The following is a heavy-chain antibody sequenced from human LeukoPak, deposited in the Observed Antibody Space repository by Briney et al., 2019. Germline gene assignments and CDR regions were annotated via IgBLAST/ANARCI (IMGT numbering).Heavy chain of an antibody. CDR2: IIPIFGTA. CDR1: GGTFSSYA. V-gene: IGHV1-69*13. Sequence: ASVTVSCKASGGTFSSYAISWVRQAPGQGLEWMGGIIPIFGTANYAQKFQGRVTITADESTSTAYMELSSLRSEDTAVYYCATDGNVGGYYYYYGMDVWGQGTTVTVSS. J-gene: IGHJ6*02. CDR3: ATDGNVGGYYYYYGMDV. D-gene: IGHD4-23*01.